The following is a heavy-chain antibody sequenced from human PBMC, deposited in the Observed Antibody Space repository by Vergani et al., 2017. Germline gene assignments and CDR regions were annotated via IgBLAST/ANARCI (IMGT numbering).Heavy chain of an antibody. J-gene: IGHJ5*02. V-gene: IGHV4-59*01. CDR2: IYYSGST. CDR3: ARDTVYCSSTSCERGWFDP. Sequence: QVQLLESGPGLLKPSETLSLTCTVSGGSISSYYWSWIRQPPGKGLEWIGYIYYSGSTNYNPSLKSRVTISVDTSKNQFSLKLSSVTAADTAVYYCARDTVYCSSTSCERGWFDPWGQGTLVTVSS. CDR1: GGSISSYY. D-gene: IGHD2-2*01.